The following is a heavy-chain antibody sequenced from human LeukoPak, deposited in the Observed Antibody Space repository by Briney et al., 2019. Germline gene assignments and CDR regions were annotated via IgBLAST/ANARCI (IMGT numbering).Heavy chain of an antibody. J-gene: IGHJ4*02. CDR2: INHSGST. CDR3: ARGSSSWYYYFDY. Sequence: SETLSLTCAVYGGSFSGYYWSWIRQPPGKGLEWIGEINHSGSTNYNPSLKSRVTISVDMSKNQFSLKLSSVTAADTAVYYCARGSSSWYYYFDYWGQGTLVTVSS. V-gene: IGHV4-34*01. CDR1: GGSFSGYY. D-gene: IGHD6-13*01.